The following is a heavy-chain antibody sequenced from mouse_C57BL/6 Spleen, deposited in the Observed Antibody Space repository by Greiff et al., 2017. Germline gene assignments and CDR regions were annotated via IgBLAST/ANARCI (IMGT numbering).Heavy chain of an antibody. CDR2: ISYDGSN. Sequence: EVQLQESGPGLVKPSQSLSLTCSVTGYSITSGYYWNWIRQFPGNKLEWMGYISYDGSNNYNPSLKNRISITRDTSKNQFFLKLNSVTTEDTATYYCANGPPFAYWGQGTLVTVSA. CDR1: GYSITSGYY. J-gene: IGHJ3*01. CDR3: ANGPPFAY. D-gene: IGHD1-2*01. V-gene: IGHV3-6*01.